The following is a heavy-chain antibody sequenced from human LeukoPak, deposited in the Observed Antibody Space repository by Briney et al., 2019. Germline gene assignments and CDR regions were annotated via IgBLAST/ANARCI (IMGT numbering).Heavy chain of an antibody. CDR1: GFTFSSYA. CDR3: AKPDSSGYYYYFDY. D-gene: IGHD3-22*01. Sequence: GGSLRLSCAASGFTFSSYAMHWVRQAPGKGLEWVAVISYDGSNKYYADSVKGRFTISRDNSKNTLYLRMNSLRAEDTAVYYCAKPDSSGYYYYFDYWGQGTLVTVSS. V-gene: IGHV3-30*04. J-gene: IGHJ4*02. CDR2: ISYDGSNK.